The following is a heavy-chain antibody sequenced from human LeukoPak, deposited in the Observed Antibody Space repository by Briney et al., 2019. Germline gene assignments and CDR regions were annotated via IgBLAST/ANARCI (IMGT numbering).Heavy chain of an antibody. CDR1: GFTFSNYA. CDR3: ARDRVPYCSGVSCSVDV. D-gene: IGHD2-15*01. CDR2: ITDSGSST. V-gene: IGHV3-23*01. Sequence: GGSLRLSCAASGFTFSNYAMSWVRQAPGKGLEWVSFITDSGSSTYYADSVKGRFTISRDSSKNTLSLQMNSLRVEDTAVYYCARDRVPYCSGVSCSVDVWGQGTTVTVSS. J-gene: IGHJ6*02.